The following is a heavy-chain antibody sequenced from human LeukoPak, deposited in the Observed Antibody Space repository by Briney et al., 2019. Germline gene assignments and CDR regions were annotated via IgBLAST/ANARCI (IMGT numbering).Heavy chain of an antibody. Sequence: PGGSLRLSCAASGFTSSTSTMNWVRQAPGKGLEWVSSISSSSSYIYYADSVKGRFTISRDNAKNSLYLQMNSLRAEDTAVYYCARKSGGSCYAYWGQGTLVTVSS. CDR2: ISSSSSYI. CDR1: GFTSSTST. D-gene: IGHD2-15*01. J-gene: IGHJ4*02. CDR3: ARKSGGSCYAY. V-gene: IGHV3-21*01.